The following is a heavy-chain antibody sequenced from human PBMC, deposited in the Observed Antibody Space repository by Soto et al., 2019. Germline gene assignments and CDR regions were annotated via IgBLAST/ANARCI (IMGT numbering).Heavy chain of an antibody. J-gene: IGHJ6*03. D-gene: IGHD5-12*01. CDR1: GFTFSSYS. CDR2: ISSSSSYI. Sequence: GGSLRLSCAASGFTFSSYSMNWVRQAPGKGLEWVSSISSSSSYIYYADSVKGRFTISRDNAKNSLYLQMNSLRAEDTAVYYCARGDIVDCYYYYMDVWGKGTTVTVSS. V-gene: IGHV3-21*01. CDR3: ARGDIVDCYYYYMDV.